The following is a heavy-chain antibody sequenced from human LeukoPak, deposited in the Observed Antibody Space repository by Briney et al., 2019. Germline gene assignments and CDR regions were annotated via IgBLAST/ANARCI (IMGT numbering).Heavy chain of an antibody. J-gene: IGHJ4*02. CDR2: IYYSEST. CDR1: GGSISSYY. Sequence: SETLSLTCTVSGGSISSYYWSWIRQPPGKGLEWIGYIYYSESTNYNPSLKSRVTISVDTSKNQFSLKLSSVTAADTAVYYCARGYSSSSGGIDYWGQGTLVTVSS. CDR3: ARGYSSSSGGIDY. V-gene: IGHV4-59*01. D-gene: IGHD6-6*01.